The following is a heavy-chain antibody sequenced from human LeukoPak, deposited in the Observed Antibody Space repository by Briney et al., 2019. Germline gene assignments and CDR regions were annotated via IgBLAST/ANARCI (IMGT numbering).Heavy chain of an antibody. V-gene: IGHV3-48*01. J-gene: IGHJ5*02. Sequence: GGSLRLSCAASGFTFSSYWMHWVRQAPGKGPEWVSYISGSGRTIHYADSVKGRVTISRDSAKNSLYLQMNSLRAEDTAVYYCARTGRDHMVRGRWFDLWGQGTLVTVSS. D-gene: IGHD3-10*01. CDR2: ISGSGRTI. CDR3: ARTGRDHMVRGRWFDL. CDR1: GFTFSSYW.